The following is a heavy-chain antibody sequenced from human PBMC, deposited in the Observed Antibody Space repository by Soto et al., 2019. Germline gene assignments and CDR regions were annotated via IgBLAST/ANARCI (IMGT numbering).Heavy chain of an antibody. CDR1: GYTFTSYA. Sequence: ASVKVSFKASGYTFTSYAMRWVRQAPGQRLEWMGWINAGNGNTKYSQKFQGRVTITRDTSASTAYMELSSLRSEDTAVYYCARDPLELNYFQYYFLEGWGQGTTVTVSS. D-gene: IGHD1-7*01. CDR3: ARDPLELNYFQYYFLEG. CDR2: INAGNGNT. V-gene: IGHV1-3*01. J-gene: IGHJ6*03.